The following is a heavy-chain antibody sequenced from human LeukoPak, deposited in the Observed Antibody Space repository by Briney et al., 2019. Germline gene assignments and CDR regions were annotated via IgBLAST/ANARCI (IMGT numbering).Heavy chain of an antibody. J-gene: IGHJ4*02. Sequence: GGSLRLSCAASGFIVSSNYMSWVRQAPGKGLEWVSVIYSGGSTYYADSVKGRFTISRDNSKHTLYLQMNSLRAEDTAVYYCARAGDVYYGNYFDYWGQGTLVTVSS. V-gene: IGHV3-53*01. CDR3: ARAGDVYYGNYFDY. CDR1: GFIVSSNY. D-gene: IGHD3-16*01. CDR2: IYSGGST.